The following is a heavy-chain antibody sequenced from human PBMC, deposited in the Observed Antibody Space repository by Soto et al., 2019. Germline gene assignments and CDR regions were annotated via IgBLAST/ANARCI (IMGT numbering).Heavy chain of an antibody. CDR1: GFTFSNAW. J-gene: IGHJ6*02. Sequence: GGSLRLSWAAAGFTFSNAWMSWVRQAPGKGLEWVGRIKSKTDGGTTDYAALVKGRFTISRDDSKNTLYLQMNRLKTEDPAVYYWTPVHTVYYYGMDVWGRGTTVTV. CDR2: IKSKTDGGTT. CDR3: TPVHTVYYYGMDV. D-gene: IGHD4-4*01. V-gene: IGHV3-15*01.